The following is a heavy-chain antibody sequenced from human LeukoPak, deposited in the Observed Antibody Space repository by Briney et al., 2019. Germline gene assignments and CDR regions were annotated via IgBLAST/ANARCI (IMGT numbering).Heavy chain of an antibody. Sequence: ASVKVSCKASGGTFSSCAISWVRQAPGQGLEWMGGIIPIFGTANYAQKFQGRVTITADESTSTAYMELSSLRSEDTAVYYCARAGLGGYSGYDVDYWGQGTLVTVSS. CDR1: GGTFSSCA. V-gene: IGHV1-69*13. D-gene: IGHD5-12*01. CDR2: IIPIFGTA. CDR3: ARAGLGGYSGYDVDY. J-gene: IGHJ4*02.